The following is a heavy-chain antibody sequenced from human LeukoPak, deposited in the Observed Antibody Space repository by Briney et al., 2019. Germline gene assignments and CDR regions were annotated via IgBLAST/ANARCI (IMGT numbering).Heavy chain of an antibody. D-gene: IGHD6-6*01. Sequence: ASVKVSCKASGYTFTSYDINWVRQATGQGLEWMGWMNPNSGNTGYAQKFQGRVTMTRNTSISTAYMELSSLRSEDTAVYYCARKQAARRVGFRHYGMDVWGQGTTVTVSS. CDR2: MNPNSGNT. CDR3: ARKQAARRVGFRHYGMDV. V-gene: IGHV1-8*01. CDR1: GYTFTSYD. J-gene: IGHJ6*02.